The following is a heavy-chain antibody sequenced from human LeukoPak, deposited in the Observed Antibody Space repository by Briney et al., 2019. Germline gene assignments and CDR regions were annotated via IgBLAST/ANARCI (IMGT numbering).Heavy chain of an antibody. D-gene: IGHD6-13*01. CDR2: ISSTGSYI. V-gene: IGHV3-21*01. J-gene: IGHJ3*01. CDR1: GFSLNTYT. Sequence: GGSLRLSCAASGFSLNTYTMNWVRQAPGRGVEWVASISSTGSYIYYADSVRGRFTISRDNAENSLYLQMNNLRAEDTAVFYCASPYSTSWNDAYDVWGQGTMVTVSS. CDR3: ASPYSTSWNDAYDV.